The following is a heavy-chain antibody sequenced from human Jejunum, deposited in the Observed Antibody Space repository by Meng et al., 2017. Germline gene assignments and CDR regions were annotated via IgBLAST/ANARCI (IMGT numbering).Heavy chain of an antibody. Sequence: GESLKISCAASGFTFSSYAMSWVRQAPGKGLEWVSVISGSGGSTYYADSVKGRFTISRDNSKNTVYLQMNSLRAEDTAVYYCARDFRDEYGSGTSYDFWGQGTLVTVSS. CDR2: ISGSGGST. V-gene: IGHV3-23*01. CDR3: ARDFRDEYGSGTSYDF. J-gene: IGHJ4*02. D-gene: IGHD3-10*01. CDR1: GFTFSSYA.